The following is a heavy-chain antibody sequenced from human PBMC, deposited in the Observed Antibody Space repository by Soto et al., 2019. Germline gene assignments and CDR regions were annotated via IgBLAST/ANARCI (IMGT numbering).Heavy chain of an antibody. D-gene: IGHD5-12*01. CDR2: IVVGSGNT. Sequence: SVKVSCKASGFTFTSSAVQWVRQARGQRLEWIGWIVVGSGNTNYAQKFQERVTITRDMSTSTAYMELSSLRSEDTAVYYCAGGWLGLVAWFRYYYYGMDVWGQGTTVTVSS. V-gene: IGHV1-58*01. CDR3: AGGWLGLVAWFRYYYYGMDV. J-gene: IGHJ6*02. CDR1: GFTFTSSA.